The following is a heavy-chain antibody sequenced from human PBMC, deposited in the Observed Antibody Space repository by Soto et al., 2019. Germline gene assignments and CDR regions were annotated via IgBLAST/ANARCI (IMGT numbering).Heavy chain of an antibody. V-gene: IGHV4-30-2*01. CDR3: ARFRGTAILDF. CDR1: GGSISSGGYS. D-gene: IGHD2-21*02. J-gene: IGHJ4*02. Sequence: PSETLSLTCTVSGGSISSGGYSWSWIRQPPGKGLEWIGYLYHTGNTYYNPSLESRVTISVDRSKNQFSLELPSVTAADTAVYYCARFRGTAILDFWGQGTLVTVSS. CDR2: LYHTGNT.